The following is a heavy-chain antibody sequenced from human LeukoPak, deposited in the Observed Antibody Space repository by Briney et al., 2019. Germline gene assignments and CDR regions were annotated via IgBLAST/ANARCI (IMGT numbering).Heavy chain of an antibody. D-gene: IGHD3-10*01. CDR1: GGSISSSSYY. CDR2: IYYSGST. V-gene: IGHV4-39*01. CDR3: ARCITYYYGSGSYYLDY. J-gene: IGHJ4*02. Sequence: SETLSLTCTVSGGSISSSSYYWGWIRQPPGKGLEWIGSIYYSGSTYYNPSLKSRVTISVDTSKNQFSLKLSSVTAADTAVYYCARCITYYYGSGSYYLDYWGQGTLVTVSS.